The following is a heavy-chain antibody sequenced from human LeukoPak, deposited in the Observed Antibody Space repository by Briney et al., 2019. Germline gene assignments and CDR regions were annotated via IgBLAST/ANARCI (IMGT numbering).Heavy chain of an antibody. CDR2: IYYSGST. V-gene: IGHV4-61*05. CDR1: GASISGSGYY. Sequence: PSETLSLTCAVSGASISGSGYYLGWIRQPPGKGLEWIGNIYYSGSTNYNPSLKRRVTISVDTSKNQFSLKLSSVTAADTAVYYCARIIGSKDVWGKGTTVTVSS. D-gene: IGHD2-15*01. J-gene: IGHJ6*04. CDR3: ARIIGSKDV.